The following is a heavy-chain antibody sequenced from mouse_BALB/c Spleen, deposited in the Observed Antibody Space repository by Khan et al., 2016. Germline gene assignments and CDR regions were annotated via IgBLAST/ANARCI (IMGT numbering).Heavy chain of an antibody. CDR3: VRERDGNVMDY. CDR1: GYAFTGYN. V-gene: IGHV1S135*01. CDR2: IDPYYGGT. D-gene: IGHD2-1*01. Sequence: VQLQQSGPELEKPGASVRISCKASGYAFTGYNMNWVKQNNGESLEWIGNIDPYYGGTSYSPKFKGKATLTVDKSSNTVYMELKSLTSEDSAFYYCVRERDGNVMDYWGQGTSVTVSS. J-gene: IGHJ4*01.